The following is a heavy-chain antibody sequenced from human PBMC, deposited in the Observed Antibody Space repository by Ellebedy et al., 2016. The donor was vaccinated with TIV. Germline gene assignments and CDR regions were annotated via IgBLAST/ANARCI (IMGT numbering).Heavy chain of an antibody. CDR3: ARMLESSSWYSSYGMDV. D-gene: IGHD6-13*01. CDR1: GGTFSSYA. CDR2: IIPIFGTA. V-gene: IGHV1-69*13. Sequence: SVKVSCXASGGTFSSYAISWVRQAPGQGLEWMGGIIPIFGTANYAQKFQGRVTITADESTGTAYMELSSLRSEDTAVYYCARMLESSSWYSSYGMDVWGQGTTVTASS. J-gene: IGHJ6*02.